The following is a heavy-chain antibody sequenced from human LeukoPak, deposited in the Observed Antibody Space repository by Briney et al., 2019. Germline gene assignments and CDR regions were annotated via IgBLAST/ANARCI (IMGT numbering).Heavy chain of an antibody. Sequence: GGSLRLSCAASGFTFSRNSMNWVRQAPGKGLEWVSSISSSSIYIYYADSVKGRFTISRDNAKNSLYLQMNSLRDEDTAVYYCAREGDWGYYLYYFDYWGQGTLVTVSS. D-gene: IGHD3-22*01. V-gene: IGHV3-21*01. CDR1: GFTFSRNS. CDR3: AREGDWGYYLYYFDY. J-gene: IGHJ4*02. CDR2: ISSSSIYI.